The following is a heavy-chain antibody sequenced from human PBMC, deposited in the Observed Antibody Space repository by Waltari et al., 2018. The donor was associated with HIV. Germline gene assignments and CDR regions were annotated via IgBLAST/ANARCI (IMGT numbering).Heavy chain of an antibody. CDR2: IKSDGTIT. CDR3: ARDLVVLRYFDWLSTYFDY. CDR1: GFHSSRYW. D-gene: IGHD3-9*01. Sequence: EVQLVESGGGLVQPGGSLRLSCAASGFHSSRYWTHWVRQAPGKGLVWVSRIKSDGTITTYADSVKGRFTISRDNAKNTLFLQMNSLRAEDTAIYYCARDLVVLRYFDWLSTYFDYWGQGTLVTVSS. V-gene: IGHV3-74*01. J-gene: IGHJ4*02.